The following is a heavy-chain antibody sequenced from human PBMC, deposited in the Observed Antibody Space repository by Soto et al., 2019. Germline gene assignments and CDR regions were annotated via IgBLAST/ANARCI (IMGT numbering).Heavy chain of an antibody. CDR3: AAGHSSGYWVG. CDR1: GFRFTSSG. J-gene: IGHJ4*02. CDR2: IGVGSGNT. V-gene: IGHV1-58*01. D-gene: IGHD3-22*01. Sequence: SVKVSCKASGFRFTSSGVQWVRQARGQRLEWIGWIGVGSGNTNYAQKFQERVTISRDMSTSTAYMELSSLRSEDTALYYCAAGHSSGYWVGWGQGTLVTVSS.